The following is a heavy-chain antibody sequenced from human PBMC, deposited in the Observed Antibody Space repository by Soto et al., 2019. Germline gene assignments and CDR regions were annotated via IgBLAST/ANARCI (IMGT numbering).Heavy chain of an antibody. Sequence: EASVKVSCKASGDTFSFYTINWVRQAPGLGLEWMGRIVPMLGMSNYALKFQGRVTMTADKSTSTAYMELGSLRSEDTAMYYCATSYGSGSRAFDYWG. D-gene: IGHD3-10*01. J-gene: IGHJ4*01. CDR3: ATSYGSGSRAFDY. CDR2: IVPMLGMS. V-gene: IGHV1-69*02. CDR1: GDTFSFYT.